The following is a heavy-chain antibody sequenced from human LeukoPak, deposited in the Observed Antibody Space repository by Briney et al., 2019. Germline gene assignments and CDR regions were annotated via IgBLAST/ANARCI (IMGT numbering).Heavy chain of an antibody. CDR1: GFTFSSYG. CDR2: IRYDGSNK. CDR3: AKDLGNWSSEYHFDY. J-gene: IGHJ4*02. D-gene: IGHD1-20*01. Sequence: PGGSLRLSCAASGFTFSSYGMHWVRQAPGKGLEWVAFIRYDGSNKYYADSVKGRFTISRDNSKNTLYLQMNSLRAEDTAVYYCAKDLGNWSSEYHFDYWGQGTLVTVSS. V-gene: IGHV3-30*02.